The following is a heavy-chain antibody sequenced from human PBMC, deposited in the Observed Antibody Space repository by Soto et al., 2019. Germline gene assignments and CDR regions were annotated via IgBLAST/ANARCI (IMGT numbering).Heavy chain of an antibody. V-gene: IGHV3-23*01. Sequence: EVQLLESGGGLIQPGGSLRLSCAASGFTFERYAMNWVRQAPGKGLVWVASVTGRGDKAYYADSVKGRFTISRDNSENTMYLQMSSLRGEDTAIYYCAKLRSIERGGWQSEIDYWGQGTLVTVSS. J-gene: IGHJ4*02. CDR2: VTGRGDKA. CDR3: AKLRSIERGGWQSEIDY. CDR1: GFTFERYA. D-gene: IGHD3-3*02.